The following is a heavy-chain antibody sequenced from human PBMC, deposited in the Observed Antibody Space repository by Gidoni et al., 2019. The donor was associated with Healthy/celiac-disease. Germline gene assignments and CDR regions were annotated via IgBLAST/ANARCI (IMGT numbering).Heavy chain of an antibody. V-gene: IGHV3-21*01. D-gene: IGHD2-21*02. CDR3: ASWGGGDRSPHFDY. CDR1: GFTFSSYS. Sequence: EVQLVESGGGLVKPGGSLRLSCAASGFTFSSYSMNWVRQAGKGLEWVSSISSSSSYIYYADSVKGRFTISRDNAKNSLYLQMNSLRAEDTAVYYCASWGGGDRSPHFDYWGQGTLVTVSS. CDR2: ISSSSSYI. J-gene: IGHJ4*02.